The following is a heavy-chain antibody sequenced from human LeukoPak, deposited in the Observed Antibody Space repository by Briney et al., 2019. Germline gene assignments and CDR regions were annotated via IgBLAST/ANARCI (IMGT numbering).Heavy chain of an antibody. CDR1: GFTFSSYS. CDR3: ARGQSMAGTEVDY. D-gene: IGHD6-19*01. CDR2: ISSSSSYI. Sequence: AGSLRLSCAASGFTFSSYSMNWVRQAPGKGLEWVSSISSSSSYIYYADSVKGRFTISRDNAKNSLYLQMNSLRAEDTAVYYCARGQSMAGTEVDYWGQGTLVTVSS. V-gene: IGHV3-21*01. J-gene: IGHJ4*02.